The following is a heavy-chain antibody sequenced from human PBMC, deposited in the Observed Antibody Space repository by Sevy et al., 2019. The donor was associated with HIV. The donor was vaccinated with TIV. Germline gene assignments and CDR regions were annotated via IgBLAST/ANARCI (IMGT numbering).Heavy chain of an antibody. CDR3: ARDFVAVATYYFDY. D-gene: IGHD2-15*01. Sequence: GGSLRLSCAASGFTFSSYSMHWVRQAPGKGLEWVAVISYDGSNKYYADSVKGRFTISRDNSKNTLYLQMNSLRAEDTAVYYCARDFVAVATYYFDYWGQGTLVTVSS. J-gene: IGHJ4*02. CDR1: GFTFSSYS. V-gene: IGHV3-30*04. CDR2: ISYDGSNK.